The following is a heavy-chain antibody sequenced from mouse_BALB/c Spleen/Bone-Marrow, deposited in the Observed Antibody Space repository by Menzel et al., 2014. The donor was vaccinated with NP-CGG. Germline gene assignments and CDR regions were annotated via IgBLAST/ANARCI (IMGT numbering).Heavy chain of an antibody. J-gene: IGHJ2*01. CDR3: ARRYYGSSFSYFDY. CDR2: ISSGSSTI. D-gene: IGHD1-1*01. CDR1: GFTFXSFG. V-gene: IGHV5-17*02. Sequence: EVNLVESGGGLVQPGGSRKLSYAASGFTFXSFGMHWVRQAPEKGLEWVAYISSGSSTIYYADTVKGRFTISRDNPKNTLFLQMTSLRSEDTAMYYCARRYYGSSFSYFDYWGQGTTLTVSS.